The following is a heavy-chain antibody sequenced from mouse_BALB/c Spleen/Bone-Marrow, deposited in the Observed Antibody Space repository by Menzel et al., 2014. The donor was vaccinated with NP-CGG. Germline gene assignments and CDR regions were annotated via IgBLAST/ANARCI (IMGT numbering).Heavy chain of an antibody. CDR1: GFTFSSFG. Sequence: DVMLVESGGGLVQPGGSRKLSCAAPGFTFSSFGVHWVRQAPEKGLEWVAYISSGSSTIYYADTVMGRFTISRDNPKNTLFLQMTSLRSEDTAMYYCARAGSSSGYFDYWGQGTTLTVSS. CDR3: ARAGSSSGYFDY. V-gene: IGHV5-17*02. D-gene: IGHD1-1*01. J-gene: IGHJ2*01. CDR2: ISSGSSTI.